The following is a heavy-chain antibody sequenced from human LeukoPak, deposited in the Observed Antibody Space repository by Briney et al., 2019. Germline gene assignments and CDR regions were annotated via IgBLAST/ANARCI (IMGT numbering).Heavy chain of an antibody. V-gene: IGHV4-34*01. J-gene: IGHJ4*02. D-gene: IGHD2-2*01. CDR2: INHSGST. CDR1: GGSFSGYY. CDR3: ARGSVVPAADFDY. Sequence: SETLSLTYAVYGGSFSGYYWSWIRQPPGKGLEWIGEINHSGSTNYNPSLKSRVTISVDTSKNQFSLKLSSVTAADTAVYYCARGSVVPAADFDYWGQGTLVTVSS.